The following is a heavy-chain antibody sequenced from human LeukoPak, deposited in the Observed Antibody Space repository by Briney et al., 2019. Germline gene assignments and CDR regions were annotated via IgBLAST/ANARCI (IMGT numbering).Heavy chain of an antibody. CDR2: ISYDGSKK. CDR3: ARGVSFRMVGTATDFDY. CDR1: GFTFSSYA. J-gene: IGHJ4*02. Sequence: GGSLRLSCAASGFTFSSYAMHWVRQAPGKGLEWVAVISYDGSKKYHADSVKGRFTISRDNAKNSLYLQMNSLRAEDTAVYYCARGVSFRMVGTATDFDYWGQGTLVTVSS. V-gene: IGHV3-30-3*01. D-gene: IGHD2-21*02.